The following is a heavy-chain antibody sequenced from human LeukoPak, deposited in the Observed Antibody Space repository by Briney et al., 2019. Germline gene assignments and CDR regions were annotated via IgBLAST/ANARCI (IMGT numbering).Heavy chain of an antibody. CDR2: VSGSGGST. CDR1: GFTFSSYA. Sequence: GGSLRLSCAASGFTFSSYAMNWVRQAPGRGLEWVSGVSGSGGSTYYADSVKGRFTISRDNSKNTLYLQMNSLRAEDTAVYYCAKDRQEYYFDYWGQGTLVTVSS. V-gene: IGHV3-23*01. J-gene: IGHJ4*02. CDR3: AKDRQEYYFDY.